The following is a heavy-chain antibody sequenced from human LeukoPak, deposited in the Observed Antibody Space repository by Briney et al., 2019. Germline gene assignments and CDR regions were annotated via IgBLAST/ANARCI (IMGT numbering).Heavy chain of an antibody. Sequence: GASVKVSCKASGGTFSSYAISWVRQAPGQGLEWMGWINPNSGGTNYAQKFQGRVTMTRDTSISTAYMELSRLRSDDTAVYYCARGVADDYGGNFNWFDPWGQGTLVTVSS. V-gene: IGHV1-2*02. CDR2: INPNSGGT. CDR1: GGTFSSYA. D-gene: IGHD4-23*01. J-gene: IGHJ5*02. CDR3: ARGVADDYGGNFNWFDP.